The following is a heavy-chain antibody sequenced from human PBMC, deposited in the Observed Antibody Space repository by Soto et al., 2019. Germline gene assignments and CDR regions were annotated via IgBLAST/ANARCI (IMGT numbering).Heavy chain of an antibody. CDR2: VLTNGGA. Sequence: QVQLQESGPGLVKPSETLSLICTVSGASVNNYYWSWIRQPAGGGLEWIGRVLTNGGANYNPSLKSRVSMSVDTSKNQFSLNLRSVTAADTAIYFCARDFTTNYYNYRLDVWGQETTVTV. CDR1: GASVNNYY. CDR3: ARDFTTNYYNYRLDV. J-gene: IGHJ6*02. V-gene: IGHV4-4*07.